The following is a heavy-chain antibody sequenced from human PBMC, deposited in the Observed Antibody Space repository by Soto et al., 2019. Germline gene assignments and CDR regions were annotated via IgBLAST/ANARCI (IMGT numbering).Heavy chain of an antibody. CDR1: GFTFSSYA. J-gene: IGHJ5*02. CDR3: AKTCSGGNNWFDP. D-gene: IGHD2-15*01. Sequence: HPGGSLRLSCAASGFTFSSYAISWVRQAPGKGLEWVSAISGSGGSTYYADSVKGRFTISRDNSKNTLYLQMNSLRAEDTAVYYCAKTCSGGNNWFDPWGQGTLVTVSS. V-gene: IGHV3-23*01. CDR2: ISGSGGST.